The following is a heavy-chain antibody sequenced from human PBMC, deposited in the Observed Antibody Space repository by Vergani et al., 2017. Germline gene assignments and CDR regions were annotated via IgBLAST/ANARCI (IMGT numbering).Heavy chain of an antibody. CDR3: ARHWGGIAATRGYYYYGMDV. J-gene: IGHJ6*02. CDR2: IYHSGST. V-gene: IGHV4-38-2*01. Sequence: LQLVESGGGLVQPGGSLRLSCAASGSTVSGNYMTWVRQAPGKGLEWIGSIYHSGSTYYNPSLKSRVTISVDTSKNQFSLKLSSVTAADTAVYYCARHWGGIAATRGYYYYGMDVWGQXP. D-gene: IGHD6-13*01. CDR1: GSTVSGNY.